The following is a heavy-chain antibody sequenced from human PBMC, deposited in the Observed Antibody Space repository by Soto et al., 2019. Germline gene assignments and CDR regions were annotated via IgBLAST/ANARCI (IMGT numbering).Heavy chain of an antibody. J-gene: IGHJ4*02. Sequence: EVQLVESGVGLVQPGRSLRLSCTASGFTFDDYALHWVRQAPGKGLEWVSGITWNSDRVDYADSVKGRFTISRDNARNSLYLQMNSLRAEDTALYFCGKGLSIAAIDYWGQGTLVTVSS. CDR2: ITWNSDRV. V-gene: IGHV3-9*01. D-gene: IGHD6-13*01. CDR3: GKGLSIAAIDY. CDR1: GFTFDDYA.